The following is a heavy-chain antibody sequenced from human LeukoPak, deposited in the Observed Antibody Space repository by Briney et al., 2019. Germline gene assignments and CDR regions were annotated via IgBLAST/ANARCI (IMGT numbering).Heavy chain of an antibody. Sequence: SETLSLTCTVSGDSISSYYCSWIRQPPGKGLEWIGYIYYSGTTNYNPSLKSRVTIAVDTSKNQFSLKLSSVTAADTAVYYCARHSSLAHFDHWGQGSLVTVSS. CDR1: GDSISSYY. V-gene: IGHV4-59*01. CDR3: ARHSSLAHFDH. CDR2: IYYSGTT. J-gene: IGHJ4*02.